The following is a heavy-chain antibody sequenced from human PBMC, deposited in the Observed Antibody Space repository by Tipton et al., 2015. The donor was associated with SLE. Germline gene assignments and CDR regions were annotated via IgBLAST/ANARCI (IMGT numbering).Heavy chain of an antibody. CDR3: ARDRVVGAEGGGYYLDY. J-gene: IGHJ4*02. CDR1: GFTFSNYW. Sequence: SLRLSCAASGFTFSNYWMSWVRQAPGKGLEWVSYINTISTSKYYADSVRGRFTSSRDDSKNTLLLQMDSLTAEDTAVYYCARDRVVGAEGGGYYLDYWGQGTLVTVSS. CDR2: INTISTSK. D-gene: IGHD1-26*01. V-gene: IGHV3-11*05.